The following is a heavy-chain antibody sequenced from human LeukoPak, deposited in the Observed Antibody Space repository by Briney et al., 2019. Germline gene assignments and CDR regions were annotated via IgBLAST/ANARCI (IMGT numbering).Heavy chain of an antibody. D-gene: IGHD2-15*01. Sequence: SETLSLTCTVSGGSISSYYWCWIRQPPGKGLEWIGYIYYSGSTNYNPSLKSRVTIPVDTSKNQFSLKLSSVTAADTAVYYCARDGCSGGSCYSRFDPWGQGTLVTVSS. CDR3: ARDGCSGGSCYSRFDP. V-gene: IGHV4-59*01. CDR2: IYYSGST. J-gene: IGHJ5*02. CDR1: GGSISSYY.